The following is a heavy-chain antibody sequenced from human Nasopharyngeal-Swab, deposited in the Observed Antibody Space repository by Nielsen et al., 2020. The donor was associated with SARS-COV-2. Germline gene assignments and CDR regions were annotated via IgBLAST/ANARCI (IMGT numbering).Heavy chain of an antibody. Sequence: GGSLRLSCAASGFTFDDYAMHWVRRAPGKGLEWVSGISWNSGSIGYADSVKGRFTISRDNAKNSLYLQMNSLRAEDTALYYCAKDPFGYDSSGFASYWGQGTLVTVSS. CDR2: ISWNSGSI. J-gene: IGHJ4*02. CDR3: AKDPFGYDSSGFASY. D-gene: IGHD3-22*01. CDR1: GFTFDDYA. V-gene: IGHV3-9*01.